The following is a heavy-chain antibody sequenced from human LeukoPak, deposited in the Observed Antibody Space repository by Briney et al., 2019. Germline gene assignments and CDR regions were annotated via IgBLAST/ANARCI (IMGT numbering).Heavy chain of an antibody. Sequence: PSETLSLTCTVSGVSISSYYWSWIRQPPGKGLEWIGYIYYSGSTNYNPSLKSRVTISVDTSKNQFSLKLSSVTAADTAVYYCARESQQLVEGYFDLWGRGTLVTVSS. CDR3: ARESQQLVEGYFDL. CDR2: IYYSGST. D-gene: IGHD6-13*01. CDR1: GVSISSYY. J-gene: IGHJ2*01. V-gene: IGHV4-59*12.